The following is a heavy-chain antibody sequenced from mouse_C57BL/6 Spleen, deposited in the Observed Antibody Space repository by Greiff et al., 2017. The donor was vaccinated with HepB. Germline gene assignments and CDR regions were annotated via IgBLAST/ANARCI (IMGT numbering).Heavy chain of an antibody. Sequence: QVQLQQSGPELVKPGASVKISCKASGYSFTSYYIHWVKQRPGQGLEWIGWIYPGSGNTKYNEKFKGKATLTADTSSSTAYMQLSSLTSEDSAVYYCARTYGNPHAMDYWGQGTSVTVSS. CDR2: IYPGSGNT. D-gene: IGHD2-1*01. J-gene: IGHJ4*01. CDR1: GYSFTSYY. CDR3: ARTYGNPHAMDY. V-gene: IGHV1-66*01.